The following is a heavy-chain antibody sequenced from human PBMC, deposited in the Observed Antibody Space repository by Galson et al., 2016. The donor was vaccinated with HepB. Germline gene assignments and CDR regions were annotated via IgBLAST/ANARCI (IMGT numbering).Heavy chain of an antibody. CDR2: ISAYNGDT. CDR3: ARADGYTHFSRFDP. J-gene: IGHJ5*02. CDR1: GYTFISYG. D-gene: IGHD5-24*01. V-gene: IGHV1-18*01. Sequence: SVKVSCKASGYTFISYGITWIRQAPGQGLEWMAWISAYNGDTKYTQNVQGRVTMTTDTSTTTAYMELRSLRSDDTAVYYCARADGYTHFSRFDPWGQGTLVTVSS.